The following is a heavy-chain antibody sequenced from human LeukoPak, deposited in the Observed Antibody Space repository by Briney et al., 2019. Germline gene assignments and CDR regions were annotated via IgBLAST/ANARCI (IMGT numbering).Heavy chain of an antibody. CDR2: IYYSGST. Sequence: SETLSLTCTVSGGSISSYYWSWIRQPPGRGLEWIGYIYYSGSTNYNPSLKSRVTISVDTSKNQFSLKLSSVTAADTAVYYCARSTVTPYYFDYWGQGTLVTVSS. J-gene: IGHJ4*02. CDR1: GGSISSYY. D-gene: IGHD4-17*01. CDR3: ARSTVTPYYFDY. V-gene: IGHV4-59*01.